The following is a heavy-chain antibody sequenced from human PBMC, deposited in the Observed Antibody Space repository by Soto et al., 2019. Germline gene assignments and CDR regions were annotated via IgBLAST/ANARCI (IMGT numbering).Heavy chain of an antibody. CDR1: GFTFSNYA. Sequence: EVQVLESGGGLVQPGGSLRLSCAASGFTFSNYAMNWVRQAPGKGLEWVSGISGGGGSTYYADSVKGRFTVSREPSKSTVFLEMKSLRAEDTAVYYCAKGFIVVVTVIRPDDAFDVWGQGTLVTVSS. D-gene: IGHD2-21*02. J-gene: IGHJ3*01. V-gene: IGHV3-23*01. CDR2: ISGGGGST. CDR3: AKGFIVVVTVIRPDDAFDV.